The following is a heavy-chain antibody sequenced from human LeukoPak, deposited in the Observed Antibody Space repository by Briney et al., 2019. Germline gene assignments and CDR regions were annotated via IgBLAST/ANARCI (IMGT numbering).Heavy chain of an antibody. CDR3: ARGPRWDPHFDY. CDR1: GYTFTSYG. CDR2: INPNSGDT. Sequence: ASVKVSCKASGYTFTSYGISWVRQAPGQGLEWMGWINPNSGDTNSAQKFQGRVTMTRDTSISTAYMELSRLRSDDTAVYYCARGPRWDPHFDYWGQGTLVTVSS. D-gene: IGHD1-26*01. J-gene: IGHJ4*02. V-gene: IGHV1-2*02.